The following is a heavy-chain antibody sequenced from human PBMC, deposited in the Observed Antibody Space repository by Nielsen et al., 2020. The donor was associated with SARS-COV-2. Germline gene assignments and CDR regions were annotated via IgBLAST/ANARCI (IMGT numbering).Heavy chain of an antibody. Sequence: GESLKISCAASGFSVSRYFMSWVRQAPGKGLEWVAAILDDGSNAYSGDSVKGRFTVSRDNSKNTLYLQMTDLRTEDTAVYFCARDARGYYGFDFVFDYWGQGSLVTVSS. CDR3: ARDARGYYGFDFVFDY. V-gene: IGHV3-30-3*01. CDR1: GFSVSRYF. D-gene: IGHD5-12*01. J-gene: IGHJ4*02. CDR2: ILDDGSNA.